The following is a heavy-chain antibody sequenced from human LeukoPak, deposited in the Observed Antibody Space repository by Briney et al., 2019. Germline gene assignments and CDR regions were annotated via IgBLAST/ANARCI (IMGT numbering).Heavy chain of an antibody. Sequence: GALRLSCVASGFTVSGVYMSWVRQASGQGLDWVSVIYSDDSTYYADSVKGRFTISRDNSKNTLNLQMNSLRAEDTAVYYYASRPRDAAALDYWGQGTLVTVSS. CDR3: ASRPRDAAALDY. D-gene: IGHD6-13*01. V-gene: IGHV3-53*01. J-gene: IGHJ4*02. CDR2: IYSDDST. CDR1: GFTVSGVY.